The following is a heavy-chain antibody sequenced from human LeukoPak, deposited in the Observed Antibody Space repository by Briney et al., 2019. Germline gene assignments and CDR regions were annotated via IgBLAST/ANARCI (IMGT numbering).Heavy chain of an antibody. CDR2: ISHSGDT. V-gene: IGHV4-34*01. D-gene: IGHD6-6*01. Sequence: SETLSLTCAVYGGSFTGYYWTWIRQPPGKGLEWIGEISHSGDTNYSPSRKSRVTMSVDASRNQFSLKLSSVTAADTAVSYCKRRGHYSTSSAANSWGQGTLVTVSS. J-gene: IGHJ4*02. CDR3: KRRGHYSTSSAANS. CDR1: GGSFTGYY.